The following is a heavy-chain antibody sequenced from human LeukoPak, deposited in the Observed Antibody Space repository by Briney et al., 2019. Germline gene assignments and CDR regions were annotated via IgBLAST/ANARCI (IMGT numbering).Heavy chain of an antibody. D-gene: IGHD6-19*01. CDR3: AREGWGSSGWYRYFDL. J-gene: IGHJ2*01. CDR2: IYTSGST. V-gene: IGHV4-61*02. CDR1: GGSISSGGYY. Sequence: PSQTLSLTCTVSGGSISSGGYYWSWIRQPAGKGLEWIGRIYTSGSTNYNPSLKSRVTISVDTSKNQFSLKLSSVTAADTAVYYCAREGWGSSGWYRYFDLWGRGTLVTVSS.